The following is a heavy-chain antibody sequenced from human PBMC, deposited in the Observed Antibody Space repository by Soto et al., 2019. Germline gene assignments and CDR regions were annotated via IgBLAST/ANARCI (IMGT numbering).Heavy chain of an antibody. Sequence: EVQLVESGGGLIQPGGSLRLSCAASGFTVSSNYMSWVRQAPGKGLEWVSVMYSGGSTYYADSVKGRFTISRDNFKNTLYLQMTSLRAEDTAVYYWARESGSGPYFSFGMDVGGQGPTATVSS. CDR1: GFTVSSNY. CDR3: ARESGSGPYFSFGMDV. J-gene: IGHJ6*02. V-gene: IGHV3-53*01. CDR2: MYSGGST. D-gene: IGHD5-12*01.